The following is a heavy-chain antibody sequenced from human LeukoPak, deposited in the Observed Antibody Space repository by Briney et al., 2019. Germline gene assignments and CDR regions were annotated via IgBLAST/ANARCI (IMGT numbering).Heavy chain of an antibody. V-gene: IGHV3-53*01. CDR2: IYSGGST. Sequence: GGSLRLSCAASGFTVSSNYMSWVRQAPGKGLEWVSVIYSGGSTYYADSVKGRFTISRDNSKNTLYLQMNSLRAEDTAVYYCARGKGYYDSSGYYPFSHWGQGTLVTVSS. D-gene: IGHD3-22*01. CDR1: GFTVSSNY. CDR3: ARGKGYYDSSGYYPFSH. J-gene: IGHJ4*02.